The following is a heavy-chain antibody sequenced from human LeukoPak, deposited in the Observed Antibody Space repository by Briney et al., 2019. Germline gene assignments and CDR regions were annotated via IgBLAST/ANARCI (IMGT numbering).Heavy chain of an antibody. CDR1: GFTFSSYS. Sequence: PGGSLTLSCAASGFTFSSYSMNWVRQAPGKGLEWVSYMSSSSSNTIYYADSVKGRFTISRDNAKNSLYLQMNSLRAEDTAVYYCASRRSGSYWFDPWGQGTLVTVSS. CDR2: MSSSSSNTI. V-gene: IGHV3-48*01. CDR3: ASRRSGSYWFDP. D-gene: IGHD1-26*01. J-gene: IGHJ5*02.